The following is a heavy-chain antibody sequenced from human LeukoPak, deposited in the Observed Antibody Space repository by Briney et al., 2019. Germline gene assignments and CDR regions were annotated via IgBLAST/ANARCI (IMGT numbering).Heavy chain of an antibody. J-gene: IGHJ6*03. Sequence: KSSETLSLTCTASGDSISSSTYYWGWIRQPPGKGLEWIGSIYYSGSAYYNPSLKSRVTISVDTSKNQFSLKLNSVTAADTAVYYCARQPTYYYYYMDVWGKGTTVTVSS. CDR3: ARQPTYYYYYMDV. CDR1: GDSISSSTYY. V-gene: IGHV4-39*01. CDR2: IYYSGSA.